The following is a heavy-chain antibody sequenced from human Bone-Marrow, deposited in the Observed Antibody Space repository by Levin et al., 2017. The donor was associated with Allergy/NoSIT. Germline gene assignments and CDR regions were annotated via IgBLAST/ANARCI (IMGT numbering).Heavy chain of an antibody. CDR2: ILPIFGTA. CDR3: ARGIFGGAYYYMDV. D-gene: IGHD3-3*01. CDR1: GGTFNRDT. J-gene: IGHJ6*03. Sequence: AASVKVSCKASGGTFNRDTFAWVREAPGQGLEWMGGILPIFGTANYAQRFLDRVKITADTSTDTVYMEVNSLTSEDSATYYCARGIFGGAYYYMDVWGKGTKVTVSS. V-gene: IGHV1-69*06.